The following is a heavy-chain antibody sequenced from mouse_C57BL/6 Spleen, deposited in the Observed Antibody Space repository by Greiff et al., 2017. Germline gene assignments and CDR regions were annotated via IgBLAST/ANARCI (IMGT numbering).Heavy chain of an antibody. J-gene: IGHJ3*01. CDR2: ISSGSSTI. CDR1: GFTFSDYG. CDR3: AQGKGFAY. V-gene: IGHV5-17*01. Sequence: EVQLQESGGGLVKPGGSLKLSCAASGFTFSDYGMHWVRQAPEKGLEWVAYISSGSSTIYYADTVKGRFTISRDNAKNTLFLQMTSLRSEDTAMYYCAQGKGFAYWGQGTLVTVSA.